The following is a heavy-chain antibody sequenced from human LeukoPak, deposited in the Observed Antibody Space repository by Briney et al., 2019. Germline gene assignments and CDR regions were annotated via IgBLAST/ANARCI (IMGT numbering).Heavy chain of an antibody. V-gene: IGHV3-23*01. J-gene: IGHJ6*02. CDR3: AKGYYYDKSGMDV. CDR2: VSGSGGGL. D-gene: IGHD3-22*01. CDR1: GFTFSSYA. Sequence: GGSLRLSCAASGFTFSSYAMSWVRQAPGKGLECVSVVSGSGGGLHYADSVKGRFTISRDNSKNTLYLQMNSLRADDTAVYYCAKGYYYDKSGMDVWGQGTTVTVSS.